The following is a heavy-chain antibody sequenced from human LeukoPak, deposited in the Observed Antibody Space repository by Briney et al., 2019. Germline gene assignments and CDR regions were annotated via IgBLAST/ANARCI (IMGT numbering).Heavy chain of an antibody. J-gene: IGHJ4*02. D-gene: IGHD3-22*01. V-gene: IGHV3-64*01. CDR1: GFTFSSYA. CDR2: ISSNGGST. Sequence: GGSLRLSCAASGFTFSSYAMHWVRQAPGKGLEYVSAISSNGGSTYYANSVRCRFTISRDNSKNTLYLQMGSLRAEDMAVYYCARGPAGSGYYSDYWGQGTLVTVSS. CDR3: ARGPAGSGYYSDY.